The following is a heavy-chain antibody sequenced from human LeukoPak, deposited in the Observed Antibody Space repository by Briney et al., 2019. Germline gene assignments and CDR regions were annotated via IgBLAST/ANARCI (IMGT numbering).Heavy chain of an antibody. CDR2: INPVGGVT. J-gene: IGHJ4*02. CDR3: ARLWSYYDNSGFFEDY. V-gene: IGHV1-46*01. D-gene: IGHD3-22*01. Sequence: ASVKIYCKASGYIFTNYYLYWVRQAPGQGLEWMGVINPVGGVTTYAQRFQGRVTMTRDTSTSTFDMELSSLKSEDTAVYYCARLWSYYDNSGFFEDYWGQGTLVTVSS. CDR1: GYIFTNYY.